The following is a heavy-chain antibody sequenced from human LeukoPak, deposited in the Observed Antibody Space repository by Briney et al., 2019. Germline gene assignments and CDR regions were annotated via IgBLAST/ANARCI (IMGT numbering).Heavy chain of an antibody. CDR1: GGTFSNYA. CDR3: ARARGSVVVPAAMRY. V-gene: IGHV1-2*02. J-gene: IGHJ4*02. CDR2: INPNSGGT. Sequence: WASVKVSCKASGGTFSNYAISWVRQAPGQGLEWMGWINPNSGGTNYAQKFQGRVTMTRDTSISTAYMELSRLRSDDTAVYYCARARGSVVVPAAMRYWGQGTLVTVSS. D-gene: IGHD2-2*01.